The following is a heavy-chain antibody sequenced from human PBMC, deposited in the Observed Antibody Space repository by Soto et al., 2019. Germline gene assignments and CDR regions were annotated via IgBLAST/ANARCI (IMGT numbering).Heavy chain of an antibody. V-gene: IGHV1-8*01. D-gene: IGHD3-3*01. Sequence: ASVKVSCKASGYTFTSYDINWVRQATGQGLEWMGWMNPSSGNTGYAQKFQGRVTMTRNTSISTAYMELSSLRSEDTAVYYCARGWFVGTYYDFWSGYYPNYYYGMDVWGQGTTVTVSS. CDR1: GYTFTSYD. CDR2: MNPSSGNT. J-gene: IGHJ6*02. CDR3: ARGWFVGTYYDFWSGYYPNYYYGMDV.